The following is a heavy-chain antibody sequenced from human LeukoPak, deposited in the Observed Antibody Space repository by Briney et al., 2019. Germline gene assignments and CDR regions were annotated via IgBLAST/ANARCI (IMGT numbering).Heavy chain of an antibody. Sequence: GASVKVSCKASGYTFTSYGISWVRQAPGQGLEWMGWISAYNGNTNYAQKLQGRVTMTTDTSTSTAYMELRSLRSDDTAVYYCASENYYDSSGYYRLWVLDYWGQGTLVTVSS. D-gene: IGHD3-22*01. CDR3: ASENYYDSSGYYRLWVLDY. CDR2: ISAYNGNT. CDR1: GYTFTSYG. V-gene: IGHV1-18*01. J-gene: IGHJ4*02.